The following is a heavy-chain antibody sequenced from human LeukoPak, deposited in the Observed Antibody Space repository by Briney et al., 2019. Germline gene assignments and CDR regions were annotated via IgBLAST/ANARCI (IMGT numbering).Heavy chain of an antibody. CDR1: GVSFDDYY. D-gene: IGHD4-17*01. CDR3: TRMTTGHDY. J-gene: IGHJ4*02. Sequence: SETLSLTCAVSGVSFDDYYLSWVRQAPGKGLEWIGEINHSGYTNDSPSLKSRVTLSIDTSRKQFSLNLRSVTVADAGIYYCTRMTTGHDYWGQGTLVTVSS. CDR2: INHSGYT. V-gene: IGHV4-34*01.